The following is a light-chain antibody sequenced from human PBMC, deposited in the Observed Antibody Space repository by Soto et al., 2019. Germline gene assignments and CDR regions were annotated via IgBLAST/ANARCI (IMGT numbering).Light chain of an antibody. J-gene: IGLJ1*01. Sequence: QSALTQPASVSGSPGQSITLSCTGTSRDVGGYNYVSWYQQHPGKAPKLMIYDVSNRPSGVSNRFSGSKSGNTASLTISGLQAEDEAYYYCSSYTSSSTLFGTGTKLTVL. CDR2: DVS. CDR1: SRDVGGYNY. CDR3: SSYTSSSTL. V-gene: IGLV2-14*01.